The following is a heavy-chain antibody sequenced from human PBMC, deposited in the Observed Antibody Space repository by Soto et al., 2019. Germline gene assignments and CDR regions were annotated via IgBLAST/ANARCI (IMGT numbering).Heavy chain of an antibody. CDR2: INGDGTRA. D-gene: IGHD3-10*01. V-gene: IGHV3-74*01. CDR1: GFTFRNQW. J-gene: IGHJ3*02. CDR3: ARGGAAGRGDAIDI. Sequence: EVQLEESGGGSVQLGESLRVSCVASGFTFRNQWMHWVRQVPGKGLVWVCRINGDGTRASYADFVKGRFTISRHNAQNLLFLKLNSLRVDDPGVYHCARGGAAGRGDAIDIWGPGTTVAVSS.